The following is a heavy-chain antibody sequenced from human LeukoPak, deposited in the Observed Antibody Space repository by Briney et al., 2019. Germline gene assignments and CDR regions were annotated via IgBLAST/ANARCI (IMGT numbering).Heavy chain of an antibody. CDR2: IKQDGSEK. V-gene: IGHV3-7*03. CDR1: GFTFSSYW. D-gene: IGHD3-10*01. CDR3: ARVAITMVRGVISYYFDN. J-gene: IGHJ4*02. Sequence: GGSLRLSCAASGFTFSSYWMSWVRQAPGKGLEWVANIKQDGSEKYYVDSVKGRFTISRDNAKNSLYLQMNSLRAEDTAVYYCARVAITMVRGVISYYFDNWGQGTLVTVSS.